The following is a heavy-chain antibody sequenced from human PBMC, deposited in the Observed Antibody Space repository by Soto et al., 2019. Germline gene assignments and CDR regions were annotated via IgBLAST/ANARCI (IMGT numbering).Heavy chain of an antibody. Sequence: SETLSLTCTVSGGSVSNSNYYWGWIRQSPGKGLEWIGSVYYRGRSYSKSSVKSRVTISVDTSKNQFSLNLNSVTASDTAVYFCVRQRNSVITQAYFDYWGQGTLVTVSA. D-gene: IGHD1-20*01. CDR3: VRQRNSVITQAYFDY. CDR1: GGSVSNSNYY. CDR2: VYYRGRS. V-gene: IGHV4-39*01. J-gene: IGHJ4*02.